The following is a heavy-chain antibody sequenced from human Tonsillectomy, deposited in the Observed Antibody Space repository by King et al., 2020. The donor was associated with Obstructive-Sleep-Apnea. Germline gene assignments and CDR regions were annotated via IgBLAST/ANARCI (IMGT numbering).Heavy chain of an antibody. CDR1: GFTFSSYS. CDR3: AGVRPLSMVRGVDSWFDP. D-gene: IGHD3-10*01. CDR2: IISSSSSI. Sequence: VQLVESGGGLVKPGGSLRLSCAASGFTFSSYSMNWVRQAPGKGLEWVSSIISSSSSIYYADSVKGRFTISRDNAKNSLYLQMNSLSAADTAVYYCAGVRPLSMVRGVDSWFDPWGQGTLVTVSS. V-gene: IGHV3-21*01. J-gene: IGHJ5*02.